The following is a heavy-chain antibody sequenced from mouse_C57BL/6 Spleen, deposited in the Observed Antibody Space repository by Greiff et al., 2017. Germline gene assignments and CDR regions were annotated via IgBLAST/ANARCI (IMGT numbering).Heavy chain of an antibody. J-gene: IGHJ1*03. CDR3: AREVLITTVGSYWYFDV. D-gene: IGHD1-1*01. Sequence: QVQLKQSGPGLVAPSQSLSITCTVSGFSLTSYAISWVRQPPGKGLEWLGVIWTGGGTNYNSALKSRLSISKDNSKSQVFLKMNSLQTDDTARYYCAREVLITTVGSYWYFDVWGTGTTVTVSS. CDR2: IWTGGGT. CDR1: GFSLTSYA. V-gene: IGHV2-9-1*01.